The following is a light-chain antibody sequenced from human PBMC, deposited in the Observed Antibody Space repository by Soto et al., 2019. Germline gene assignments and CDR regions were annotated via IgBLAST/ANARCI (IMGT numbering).Light chain of an antibody. Sequence: EIVMTQSPATLSVSPGERATLSCRASQSVNSNLAWYQQRPGQAPRLLIYGASTRATGIPARFSGSGSGTDFTLTISSLQSEDFAVYYCQQYNNWGTFGQGTKVEIK. J-gene: IGKJ1*01. CDR2: GAS. CDR3: QQYNNWGT. CDR1: QSVNSN. V-gene: IGKV3-15*01.